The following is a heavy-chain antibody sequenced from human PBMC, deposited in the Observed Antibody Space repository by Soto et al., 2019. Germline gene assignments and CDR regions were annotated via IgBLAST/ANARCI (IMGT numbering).Heavy chain of an antibody. Sequence: QVQLLQSGGEVKKTGASVKVSCRASGYRFSTYAISWVRQAPGHGLEWVGWINPDSGNTNYAQSFQGRVTMNTDTSTNTVYMELRSLRSNDTAIYFCARDGSAGYYDDYYYGIDVWGQGTTGSVSS. CDR1: GYRFSTYA. CDR2: INPDSGNT. J-gene: IGHJ6*02. V-gene: IGHV1-18*01. D-gene: IGHD3-22*01. CDR3: ARDGSAGYYDDYYYGIDV.